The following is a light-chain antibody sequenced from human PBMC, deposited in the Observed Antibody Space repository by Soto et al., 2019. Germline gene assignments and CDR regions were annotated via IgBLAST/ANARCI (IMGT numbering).Light chain of an antibody. CDR3: QQYGSSPQT. Sequence: EIVLTQSPGTLSLSPGERATLSCRASQSVSSSYLAGYQQKPGQAPRLLIYGASSRAAGIADRFSGSWSGTDFTLTISRLEPEDFAVYYCQQYGSSPQTFGHGTKREIK. CDR2: GAS. V-gene: IGKV3-20*01. J-gene: IGKJ2*01. CDR1: QSVSSSY.